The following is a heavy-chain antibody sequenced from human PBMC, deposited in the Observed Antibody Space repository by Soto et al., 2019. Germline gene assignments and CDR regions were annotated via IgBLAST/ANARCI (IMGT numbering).Heavy chain of an antibody. CDR2: ISYDGSNK. D-gene: IGHD2-2*01. CDR3: ARKVGCSSTSCYVFDY. Sequence: GGSLRLSCAASGFTFSSYAMHWVRQAPGKGLEWVAVISYDGSNKYYADSVKGRFTISRDNSKNTLYLQMNSLRAEDTAVYYCARKVGCSSTSCYVFDYWGQGTLVTVSS. V-gene: IGHV3-30-3*01. CDR1: GFTFSSYA. J-gene: IGHJ4*02.